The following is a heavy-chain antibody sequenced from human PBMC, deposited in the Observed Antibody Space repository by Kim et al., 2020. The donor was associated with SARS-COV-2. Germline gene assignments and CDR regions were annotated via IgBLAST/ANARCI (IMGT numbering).Heavy chain of an antibody. D-gene: IGHD1-1*01. Sequence: ASVKVSCKASGYTFTSYDINWVRQATGQGLEWMGWMNPNSGNTGYAQKFQGRVTMTRNTSISTAYMELSSLRSEDTAVYYCARDVLEYYYYGMYVWGQGTTVTVSS. J-gene: IGHJ6*02. V-gene: IGHV1-8*01. CDR1: GYTFTSYD. CDR2: MNPNSGNT. CDR3: ARDVLEYYYYGMYV.